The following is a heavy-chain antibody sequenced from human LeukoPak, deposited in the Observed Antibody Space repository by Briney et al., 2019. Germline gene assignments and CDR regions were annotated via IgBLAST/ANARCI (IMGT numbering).Heavy chain of an antibody. J-gene: IGHJ3*02. D-gene: IGHD5-24*01. V-gene: IGHV3-21*01. CDR1: GFTFSNYN. CDR3: ARDQEMATILDAFDI. Sequence: GGSLRLSCAASGFTFSNYNMNWVRQAPGKGLEWVSSISSSSSYIYYADSVKGRFTISRDNAKNSLYLQMNSLRAEDTAVYYCARDQEMATILDAFDIWGQGTMVTVSS. CDR2: ISSSSSYI.